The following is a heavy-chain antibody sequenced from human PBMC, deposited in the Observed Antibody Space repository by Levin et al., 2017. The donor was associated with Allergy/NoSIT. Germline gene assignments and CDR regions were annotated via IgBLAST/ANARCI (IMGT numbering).Heavy chain of an antibody. J-gene: IGHJ3*02. V-gene: IGHV4-39*01. D-gene: IGHD3-22*01. CDR2: IYYSGST. Sequence: SETLSLTCTVSGGSISSSSYYWGWIRQPPGKGLEWIGSIYYSGSTYYNPSLKSRVTISVDTSKNQFSLKLSSVTAADTAVYYCARHHGSDSSGAFDIWGQGTMVTVSS. CDR3: ARHHGSDSSGAFDI. CDR1: GGSISSSSYY.